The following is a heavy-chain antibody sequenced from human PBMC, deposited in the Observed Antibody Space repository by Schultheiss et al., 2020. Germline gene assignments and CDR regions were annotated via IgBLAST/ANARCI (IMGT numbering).Heavy chain of an antibody. CDR3: ARGSGWLQLSYFDY. CDR2: IYYSGST. V-gene: IGHV4-30-2*01. CDR1: GGSISSGGYS. J-gene: IGHJ4*02. D-gene: IGHD5-24*01. Sequence: TLSLTCAVSGGSISSGGYSWSWIRQPPGKGLEWIGYIYYSGSTYYNPSLKSRVTISVDTSKNQFSLKLSSVTAADTAVYYCARGSGWLQLSYFDYWGQGTLVTVSS.